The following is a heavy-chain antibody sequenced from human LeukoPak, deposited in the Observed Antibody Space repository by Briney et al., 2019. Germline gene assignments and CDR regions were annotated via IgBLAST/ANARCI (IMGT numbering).Heavy chain of an antibody. CDR1: GFTLSSYA. Sequence: GGSLRLSCAGSGFTLSSYAMSWVRQAPGKGLEWVSTISGSGGAGTYYADSVKGRFTVSRDNSRNTLYLPMNSLRAEDTAVYYCVKDRGGSPFYGMDVWGQGTTVTVSS. CDR2: ISGSGGAGT. J-gene: IGHJ6*02. D-gene: IGHD1-26*01. V-gene: IGHV3-23*01. CDR3: VKDRGGSPFYGMDV.